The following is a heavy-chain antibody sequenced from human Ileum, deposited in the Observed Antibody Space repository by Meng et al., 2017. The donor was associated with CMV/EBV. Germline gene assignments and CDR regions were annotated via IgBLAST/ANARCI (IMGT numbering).Heavy chain of an antibody. D-gene: IGHD5-18*01. J-gene: IGHJ4*02. Sequence: QGPVVGFGGGVVQPGRALRLSCAASGFSFSNCAMHGVRQAPGKGLQWMAVISYEGSTKYFADSVKGRFFISRDNSKNMVYLDMNNLSAEDTAVYHCAGGYTYGLDYLGQGTLVTVSS. CDR2: ISYEGSTK. V-gene: IGHV3-30-3*01. CDR3: AGGYTYGLDY. CDR1: GFSFSNCA.